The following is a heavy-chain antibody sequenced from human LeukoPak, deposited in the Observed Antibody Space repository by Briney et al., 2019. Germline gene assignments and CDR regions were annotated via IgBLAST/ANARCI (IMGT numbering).Heavy chain of an antibody. J-gene: IGHJ5*02. CDR2: IIPIRDIA. CDR3: ARDRPGYSGYDDQGVDWFDP. Sequence: SAKVSCKASGGTFSSYTISWVRQAPGQGLEWMGRIIPIRDIANYAQKFQGRVTITADKSTSTAYMELSSLRSEDTAVYYCARDRPGYSGYDDQGVDWFDPWGQGTLVTVSS. D-gene: IGHD5-12*01. CDR1: GGTFSSYT. V-gene: IGHV1-69*04.